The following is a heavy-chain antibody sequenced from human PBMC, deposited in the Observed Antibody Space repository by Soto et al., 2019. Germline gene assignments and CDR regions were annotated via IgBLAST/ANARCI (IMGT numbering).Heavy chain of an antibody. CDR2: INVYNGET. J-gene: IGHJ5*01. V-gene: IGHV1-2*02. Sequence: ASVKVSCKASGYTFSGYHMHWVRQAPGQGLEWMGWINVYNGETNIAQKFQGRVAMTRDTSITTAYVELSRLRFDDTAVYFCAREGTTRRPSRPAIGWLESWGQGTLVTVSS. D-gene: IGHD2-2*02. CDR1: GYTFSGYH. CDR3: AREGTTRRPSRPAIGWLES.